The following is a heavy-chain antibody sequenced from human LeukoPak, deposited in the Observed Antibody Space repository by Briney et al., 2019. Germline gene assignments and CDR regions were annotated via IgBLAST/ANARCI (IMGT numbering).Heavy chain of an antibody. Sequence: GGSLRLSCAASGFTFSSYWMHWVRQAPGKGLVWVSRIKNDGSNTTYADSVKGRFSISRDNAKNTLYLQMNSLRAEDTAVYYCARGKNGDSLFDYWGQGTLVTVSS. V-gene: IGHV3-74*01. D-gene: IGHD4-17*01. J-gene: IGHJ4*02. CDR3: ARGKNGDSLFDY. CDR2: IKNDGSNT. CDR1: GFTFSSYW.